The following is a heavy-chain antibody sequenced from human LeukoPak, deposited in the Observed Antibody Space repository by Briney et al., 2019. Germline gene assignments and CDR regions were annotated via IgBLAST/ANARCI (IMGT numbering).Heavy chain of an antibody. V-gene: IGHV3-53*01. Sequence: GGSLRLSCAASGFTVSTNYISWVRQAPGTGLEWVSVFYPAGTTYYADSVKGRFTISRDNSENTLSLQMNSLRAEDTAIYYCARDWCGGGSCYYFDHWGQGTLVTVSS. J-gene: IGHJ4*02. CDR3: ARDWCGGGSCYYFDH. D-gene: IGHD2-15*01. CDR2: FYPAGTT. CDR1: GFTVSTNY.